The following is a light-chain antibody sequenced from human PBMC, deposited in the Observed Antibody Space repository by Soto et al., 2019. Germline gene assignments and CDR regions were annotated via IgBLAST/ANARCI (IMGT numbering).Light chain of an antibody. J-gene: IGKJ4*01. Sequence: EIVLTQSPGTLSLSPGERATLSCRASQSVSSIYLAWDQQKPGQAPRLLIYGASSRPTGIPDRFSGSGSGTDFTLTISRLEPEDFAVYYCQQYGSSALTFGGGTKVEIK. CDR3: QQYGSSALT. CDR2: GAS. V-gene: IGKV3-20*01. CDR1: QSVSSIY.